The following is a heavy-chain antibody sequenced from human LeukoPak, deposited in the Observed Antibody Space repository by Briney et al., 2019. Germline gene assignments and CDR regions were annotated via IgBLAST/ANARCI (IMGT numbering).Heavy chain of an antibody. CDR2: ISGSGGST. D-gene: IGHD6-19*01. Sequence: GGSLRLSCAASGFTFSSYAMSWVSQAPGKWLELVSAISGSGGSTYYAVSVKGRFTMSRDNSTNTLSLQMNSPRAEDTPIYYCANEDVGWYGLSPSYRYWGQGTLVTVSS. CDR1: GFTFSSYA. V-gene: IGHV3-23*01. CDR3: ANEDVGWYGLSPSYRY. J-gene: IGHJ4*02.